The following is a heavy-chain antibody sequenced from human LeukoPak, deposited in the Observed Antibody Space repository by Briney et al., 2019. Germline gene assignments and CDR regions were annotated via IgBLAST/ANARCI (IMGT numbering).Heavy chain of an antibody. V-gene: IGHV3-48*01. CDR2: ISSSSSTI. J-gene: IGHJ4*02. CDR3: ARVSYSSGWYVDY. CDR1: GFTFSIYS. D-gene: IGHD6-19*01. Sequence: GGSLRLSCAASGFTFSIYSMNWVRQAPGKGLEWVSYISSSSSTIYYADSVKGRFTISRDNAKNSLYLQMNSLRAEDTAVYYCARVSYSSGWYVDYWGQGTLVTVSS.